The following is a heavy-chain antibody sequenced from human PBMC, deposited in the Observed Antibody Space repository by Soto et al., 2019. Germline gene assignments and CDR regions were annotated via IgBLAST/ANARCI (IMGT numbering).Heavy chain of an antibody. D-gene: IGHD3-22*01. CDR3: ARGPTNYYENY. Sequence: QVQLQESGPGLVKPSQTLSLTCTVSGGSIGSGGYYWSWIRQQPGSGLEWIGYIYYSGSTRYNPSLKSXXXXXXXXXXXXXXXXLXXVTAADTAVYYCARGPTNYYENYWGQGTLVTVSS. J-gene: IGHJ4*02. CDR2: IYYSGST. CDR1: GGSIGSGGYY. V-gene: IGHV4-31*01.